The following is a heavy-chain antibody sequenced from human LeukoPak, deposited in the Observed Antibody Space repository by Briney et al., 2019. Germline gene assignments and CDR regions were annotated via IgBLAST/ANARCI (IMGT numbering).Heavy chain of an antibody. CDR3: ARGGPVGYSYGYFDY. Sequence: PSETLSLTCAVYGGSFSDYYWSWIRQPPGKGLEWIGEISHSGSTNYNPSLKSRVTMSVDTSKNQFSLKLSSVTAADTAVYYCARGGPVGYSYGYFDYWGQGTLVTVSS. V-gene: IGHV4-34*01. CDR2: ISHSGST. J-gene: IGHJ4*02. D-gene: IGHD5-18*01. CDR1: GGSFSDYY.